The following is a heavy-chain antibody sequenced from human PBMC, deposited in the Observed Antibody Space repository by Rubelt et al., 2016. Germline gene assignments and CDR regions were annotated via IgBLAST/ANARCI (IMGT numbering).Heavy chain of an antibody. CDR3: ARGGYYCSSTSCYRRPYYYGMDV. CDR2: IDSDGSRT. CDR1: GFTFSRFW. J-gene: IGHJ6*02. D-gene: IGHD2-2*01. Sequence: AGRSLRLSCAASGFTFSRFWMHWVRQGPGKGLEWVSRIDSDGSRTHYADSVKGRFTISRDNAKNTLYLQMDSLRAEDTAVYYCARGGYYCSSTSCYRRPYYYGMDVWGQGTTVTVSS. V-gene: IGHV3-74*01.